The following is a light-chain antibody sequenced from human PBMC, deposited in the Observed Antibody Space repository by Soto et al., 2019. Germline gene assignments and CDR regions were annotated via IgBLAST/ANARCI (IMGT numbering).Light chain of an antibody. CDR2: GAS. J-gene: IGKJ5*01. CDR3: QQFDDPVT. CDR1: QDISGR. Sequence: DIQRTQSPSSVSASVGDRITITCRASQDISGRLAWFQQXPGQAPRFLIFGASDSATGTPDRFSGSGSGTDFTLTISRLEPEDSAVYYCQQFDDPVTFGQGTRLEIK. V-gene: IGKV1-12*01.